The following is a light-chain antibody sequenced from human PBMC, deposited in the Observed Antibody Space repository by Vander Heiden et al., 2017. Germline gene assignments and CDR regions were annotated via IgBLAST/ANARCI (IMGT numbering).Light chain of an antibody. V-gene: IGKV3D-15*01. J-gene: IGKJ2*01. CDR1: QSVHNN. CDR2: GAS. Sequence: EIALTQFPGSLSLSLVDRAALSCRASQSVHNNLAWFQQRPGQAPRLLIYGASSRATDVPDRFSASGSGTDFTLTINSLQSEDVASYYCQQYSSWPFNFGQGTKVEI. CDR3: QQYSSWPFN.